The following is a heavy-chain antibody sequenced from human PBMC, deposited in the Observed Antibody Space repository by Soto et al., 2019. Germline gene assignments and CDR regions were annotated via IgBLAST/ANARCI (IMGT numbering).Heavy chain of an antibody. CDR3: AKVAAAGTSRVAHYYYYGMDV. V-gene: IGHV3-30*18. CDR2: ISYDGSNK. J-gene: IGHJ6*02. Sequence: GGSLRLAGAASGFTFSSYGMHWVRQAPGKGLEWVAVISYDGSNKYYADSVKGRFTISRYNSKNTLYLQMNSLRAEDTAVYYCAKVAAAGTSRVAHYYYYGMDVWGQGTTVTVSS. D-gene: IGHD6-13*01. CDR1: GFTFSSYG.